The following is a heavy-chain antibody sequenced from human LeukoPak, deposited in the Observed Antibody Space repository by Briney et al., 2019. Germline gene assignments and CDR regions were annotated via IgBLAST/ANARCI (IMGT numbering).Heavy chain of an antibody. Sequence: PGGSLRLSCAASGFTFSDHYMDWVRQAPGKGLEWVGRTRNKANDYTTEYAASVKGRFTISRDDSKNSVFLQMNSLRADDTAVYYCAKEGREILRYNSLDSWGQGTLVTVSS. V-gene: IGHV3-72*01. J-gene: IGHJ4*02. CDR3: AKEGREILRYNSLDS. D-gene: IGHD1-26*01. CDR1: GFTFSDHY. CDR2: TRNKANDYTT.